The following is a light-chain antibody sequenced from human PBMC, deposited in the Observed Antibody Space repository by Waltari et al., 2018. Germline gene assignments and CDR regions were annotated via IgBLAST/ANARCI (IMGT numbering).Light chain of an antibody. CDR3: STWDDRLTGVV. CDR1: NSNIGSNS. V-gene: IGLV1-44*01. CDR2: SNN. Sequence: QSVLAQPPSASGTPGQRITISCPGSNSNIGSNSVNRYQQFPGTAPRLLIYSNNQRPSGVPDRFSASKSGSSAALAIYGLHSEDEADYYCSTWDDRLTGVVFGGGTKVTVL. J-gene: IGLJ2*01.